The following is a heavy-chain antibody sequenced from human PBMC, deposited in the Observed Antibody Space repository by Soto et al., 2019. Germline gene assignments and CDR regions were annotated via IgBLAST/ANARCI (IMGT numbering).Heavy chain of an antibody. CDR1: GGTFSSYA. Sequence: QVQLVQSGAEVKKPGSSVKVSCKASGGTFSSYAISWVRQAPGQGLEWMGGIIPIFGTANYAQKFQGRVTITADESTSTAYMELSSLRSEDTAVYYCARSPVGDDERITIFGDNWFDPRGQGTLVTVSS. CDR2: IIPIFGTA. D-gene: IGHD3-3*01. CDR3: ARSPVGDDERITIFGDNWFDP. J-gene: IGHJ5*02. V-gene: IGHV1-69*12.